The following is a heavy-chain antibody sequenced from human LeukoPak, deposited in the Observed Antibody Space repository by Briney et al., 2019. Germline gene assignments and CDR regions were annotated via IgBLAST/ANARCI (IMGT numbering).Heavy chain of an antibody. V-gene: IGHV3-64*02. Sequence: GGSLRLSCAASGFSFSNYAMHWVRQAPGKGLEYVAIINSGGGSTFYVDSLRGGFTISRDNSKNTLYLQMGSLRTEDMAVYYCARLRDGYNLADYWGQGTLVTVSS. CDR3: ARLRDGYNLADY. CDR2: INSGGGST. D-gene: IGHD5-24*01. CDR1: GFSFSNYA. J-gene: IGHJ4*02.